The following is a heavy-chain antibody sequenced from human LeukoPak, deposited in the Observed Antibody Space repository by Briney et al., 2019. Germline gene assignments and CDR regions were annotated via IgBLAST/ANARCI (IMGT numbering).Heavy chain of an antibody. V-gene: IGHV3-20*04. CDR1: GFAFDEHG. CDR2: INWRGGST. D-gene: IGHD2-2*01. CDR3: AKAPITSPFYLDS. J-gene: IGHJ4*02. Sequence: GGSLRLSCTASGFAFDEHGMSWVRQAPGKGLEWVSGINWRGGSTGYADPLRGRFTISRDNAKNSLYLQMDSLRAEDTALYYCAKAPITSPFYLDSWGQGTLVTASS.